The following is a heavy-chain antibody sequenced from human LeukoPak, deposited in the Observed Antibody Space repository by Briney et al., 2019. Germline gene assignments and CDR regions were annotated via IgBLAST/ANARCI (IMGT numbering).Heavy chain of an antibody. D-gene: IGHD3-22*01. CDR1: GFTFSDYY. CDR2: ISSSGSTI. V-gene: IGHV3-11*01. Sequence: GGSLRLSCAASGFTFSDYYMSWIRQAPGKGLEWVSYISSSGSTIYYADSVKGRFTISRDNARNSLYLQMNSLRAEDTAVYYCARDGLGRYYYDSSGYYFDYWGQGTLVTVSS. CDR3: ARDGLGRYYYDSSGYYFDY. J-gene: IGHJ4*02.